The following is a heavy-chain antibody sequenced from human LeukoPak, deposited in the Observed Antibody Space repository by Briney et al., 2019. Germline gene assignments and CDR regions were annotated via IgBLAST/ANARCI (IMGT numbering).Heavy chain of an antibody. D-gene: IGHD3-10*01. J-gene: IGHJ4*02. CDR1: GGSISSYY. Sequence: SETLSLTCTVSGGSISSYYWGWIRQPPGKGLEWIGEIYHSGSTNYNPSLKSRVTISVDKSKNQFSLKLSSVTAADTAVYYCARALYGSGSYYSYYFDYWGQGTLVTVSS. CDR3: ARALYGSGSYYSYYFDY. V-gene: IGHV4-59*12. CDR2: IYHSGST.